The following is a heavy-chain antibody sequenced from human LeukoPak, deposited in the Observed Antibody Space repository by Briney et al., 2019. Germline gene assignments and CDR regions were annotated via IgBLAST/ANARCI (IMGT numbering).Heavy chain of an antibody. CDR2: TYYRSKWYN. CDR3: AKDIHQTVYNAFDI. J-gene: IGHJ3*02. CDR1: GDSVSSNSAA. Sequence: SQTLSLTCAISGDSVSSNSAAWNWIRQSPSRGLEWLGRTYYRSKWYNDYAVSVKSRITINPDTSKNQFSLQLNSVTPEDTALYYCAKDIHQTVYNAFDIWGQGTMVTVSS. D-gene: IGHD5/OR15-5a*01. V-gene: IGHV6-1*01.